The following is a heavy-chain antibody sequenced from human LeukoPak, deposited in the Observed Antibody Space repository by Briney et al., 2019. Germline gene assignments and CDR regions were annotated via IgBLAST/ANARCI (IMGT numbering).Heavy chain of an antibody. D-gene: IGHD6-19*01. J-gene: IGHJ5*02. CDR2: INPYSGGT. CDR3: ARDWGRSSGWYNWFDP. Sequence: GASVKVSCKASGYTFTAYYIHWVRQAPGQGLEWMGWINPYSGGTNYAQKFQGRVTMTRDTSISTAYMELNRLQSDDTAVYYCARDWGRSSGWYNWFDPWGQGTLVTVSS. V-gene: IGHV1-2*02. CDR1: GYTFTAYY.